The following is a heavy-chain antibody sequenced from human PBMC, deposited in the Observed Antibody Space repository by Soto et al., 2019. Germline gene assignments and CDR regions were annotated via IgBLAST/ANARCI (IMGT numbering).Heavy chain of an antibody. CDR1: RFTLSTYA. D-gene: IGHD6-19*01. CDR2: ISGSGGRT. J-gene: IGHJ4*02. V-gene: IGHV3-23*01. Sequence: EVQLLESGGGLVQPGGSLRLSCAVSRFTLSTYAMGWVRQAPGKGLEWVSNISGSGGRTYYADSVKGRFTISRDNSKNTLYLQMNSLRAEDTAVYYCAKIAEAVAGTVYGYWGQGTLVTVSS. CDR3: AKIAEAVAGTVYGY.